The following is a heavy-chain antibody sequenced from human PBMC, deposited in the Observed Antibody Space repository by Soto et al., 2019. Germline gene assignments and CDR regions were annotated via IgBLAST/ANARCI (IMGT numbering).Heavy chain of an antibody. CDR3: ARDIL. CDR2: IKQDGSEK. CDR1: GFTLSSYW. Sequence: VGSLRLSCAASGFTLSSYWMSWVRQAPGKGLEWVANIKQDGSEKYYVDSVKGRFTISRDNAKNSLYLQMNSLRAEDTAVYYCARDILWGQGTLVTVSS. J-gene: IGHJ4*02. V-gene: IGHV3-7*01.